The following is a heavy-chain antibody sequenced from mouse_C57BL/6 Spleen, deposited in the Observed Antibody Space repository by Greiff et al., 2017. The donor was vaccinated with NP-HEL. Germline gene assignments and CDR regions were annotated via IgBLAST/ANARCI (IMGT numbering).Heavy chain of an antibody. CDR1: GYTFTSYT. Sequence: VQLQQSGAELARPGASVKMSCKASGYTFTSYTMHWVKQRPGQGLEWIGYINPSSGYTKYNQKFKDKATLTADKSSSTAYMQLSSLTSEDSAVYYCARYEGNIYEYDGGPYAMDYWGQGTSVTVSS. V-gene: IGHV1-4*01. D-gene: IGHD2-4*01. CDR3: ARYEGNIYEYDGGPYAMDY. CDR2: INPSSGYT. J-gene: IGHJ4*01.